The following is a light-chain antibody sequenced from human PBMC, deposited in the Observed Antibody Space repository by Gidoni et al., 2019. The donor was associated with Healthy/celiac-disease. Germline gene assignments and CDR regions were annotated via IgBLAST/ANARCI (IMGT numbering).Light chain of an antibody. Sequence: EIVLTQSPATLYLSPGERATLSCSASQSVSSHLAWYQQKPGQAPRLLIYDASNRATGIPARFSGSGFGTDFTLTSSSREPKDFAFYYCQQRSNWPPLTFGGGTKVEIK. CDR2: DAS. CDR3: QQRSNWPPLT. J-gene: IGKJ4*01. V-gene: IGKV3-11*01. CDR1: QSVSSH.